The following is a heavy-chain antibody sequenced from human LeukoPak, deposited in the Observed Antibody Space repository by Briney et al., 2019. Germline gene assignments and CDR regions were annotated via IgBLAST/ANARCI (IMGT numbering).Heavy chain of an antibody. CDR3: ARDPGYCSSTSCYDPP. CDR1: GYTFTGYY. Sequence: GSVKFSCKASGYTFTGYYMHWVRQAPGQGLEWMGWINPNSGGTNYAQKFQGRVTMTRDTSISTAYMELSRLRSDDTAVYYCARDPGYCSSTSCYDPPWGQGTLVTVSS. J-gene: IGHJ5*02. D-gene: IGHD2-2*03. CDR2: INPNSGGT. V-gene: IGHV1-2*02.